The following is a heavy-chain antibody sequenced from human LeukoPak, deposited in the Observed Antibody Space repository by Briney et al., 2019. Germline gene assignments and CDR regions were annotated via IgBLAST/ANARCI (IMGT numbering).Heavy chain of an antibody. V-gene: IGHV3-30*02. CDR2: IRFDGSND. D-gene: IGHD3/OR15-3a*01. J-gene: IGHJ4*02. Sequence: PGGSLRLSCAASGFTFSNSGMHRVRQAPGKGLEWVALIRFDGSNDFYADSVKGRFTISRDNSKNTLYLQMNTLRTEDTAVYYCAKDPRFYGREWTGYFDYWGQGTLVTVSS. CDR1: GFTFSNSG. CDR3: AKDPRFYGREWTGYFDY.